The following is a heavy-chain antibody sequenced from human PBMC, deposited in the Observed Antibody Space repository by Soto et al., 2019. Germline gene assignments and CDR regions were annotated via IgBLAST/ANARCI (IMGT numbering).Heavy chain of an antibody. J-gene: IGHJ6*02. CDR1: GYTFTGYY. CDR3: ARDGGIAAAGTHYYYYYGMDV. V-gene: IGHV1-2*02. D-gene: IGHD6-13*01. CDR2: INPNSGGT. Sequence: WASVKVSCKASGYTFTGYYMHWVRQAPGQGLEWMGWINPNSGGTNYAQKFQGRVTMTRDTSISTAYMELSRLRSDDTAVYYCARDGGIAAAGTHYYYYYGMDVWGQGTTVTVSS.